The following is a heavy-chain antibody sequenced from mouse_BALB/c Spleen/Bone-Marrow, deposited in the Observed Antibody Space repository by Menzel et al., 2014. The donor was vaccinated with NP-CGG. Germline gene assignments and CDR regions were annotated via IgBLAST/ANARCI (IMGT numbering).Heavy chain of an antibody. Sequence: LVKTGASVKISCKAPGYSFTGYYMHWVKQSHGKSLEWIGYISCYNGATSYNQKFKGKATFTADTSSSTAYMQFNSLTSEDSAVYYCARGGNYVPLAYWGQGTLVTVSA. CDR3: ARGGNYVPLAY. J-gene: IGHJ3*01. V-gene: IGHV1S34*01. CDR2: ISCYNGAT. D-gene: IGHD2-1*01. CDR1: GYSFTGYY.